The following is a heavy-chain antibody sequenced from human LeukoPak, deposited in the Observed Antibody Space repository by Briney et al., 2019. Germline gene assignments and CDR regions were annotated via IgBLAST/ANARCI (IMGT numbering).Heavy chain of an antibody. Sequence: SETLSLTCAVYGGSFSGYYWSWIRQPPGKGLEWIGEIYHSGSTNYNPSLKSRVTISVDTSKNQFSLKLSSVTAADTAVYFCARGFRGDNFDYWGQGTLVTVSS. CDR1: GGSFSGYY. J-gene: IGHJ4*02. V-gene: IGHV4-34*01. CDR3: ARGFRGDNFDY. D-gene: IGHD7-27*01. CDR2: IYHSGST.